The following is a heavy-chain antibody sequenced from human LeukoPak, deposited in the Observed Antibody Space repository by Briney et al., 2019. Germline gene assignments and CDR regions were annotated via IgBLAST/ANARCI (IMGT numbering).Heavy chain of an antibody. V-gene: IGHV3-13*01. CDR2: IAANGDS. J-gene: IGHJ4*02. CDR1: GFAFYNYD. D-gene: IGHD4-11*01. CDR3: ARGYSYRFDY. Sequence: PGGSLRLSCAASGFAFYNYDMHWVCQTGKDLEWVSVIAANGDSYYAGSVKGRLTISRDNGNNALYLQMNSLRDGDTAVYYCARGYSYRFDYWGQGTLVTVSS.